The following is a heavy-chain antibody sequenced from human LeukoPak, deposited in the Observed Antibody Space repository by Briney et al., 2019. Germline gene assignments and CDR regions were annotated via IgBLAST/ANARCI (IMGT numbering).Heavy chain of an antibody. Sequence: GGSLRLSCAASGFTFSSYGMHWVRQAPGKGLEWVAFIRYDGSNKYYADSVKGRFTISRDNSKNSLYLQMNSLRAEDTAVYYCAREVLYYCSSTSCYFDYWGQGTLVTVSS. V-gene: IGHV3-30*02. J-gene: IGHJ4*02. CDR1: GFTFSSYG. CDR3: AREVLYYCSSTSCYFDY. D-gene: IGHD2-2*01. CDR2: IRYDGSNK.